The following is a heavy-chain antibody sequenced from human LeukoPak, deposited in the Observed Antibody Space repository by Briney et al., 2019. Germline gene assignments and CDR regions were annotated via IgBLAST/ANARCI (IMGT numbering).Heavy chain of an antibody. J-gene: IGHJ5*02. V-gene: IGHV3-48*03. CDR3: ARERGGAGGSYDL. Sequence: GSLRLSCTVSGFTFSNYGMNWVRQAPGKGLEWVSYISSSSATIYYADSVKGRFTISRDNAKNSLSLQMNSLGAEDTAVYYCARERGGAGGSYDLWGQGTLVTVSS. CDR2: ISSSSATI. CDR1: GFTFSNYG. D-gene: IGHD3-10*01.